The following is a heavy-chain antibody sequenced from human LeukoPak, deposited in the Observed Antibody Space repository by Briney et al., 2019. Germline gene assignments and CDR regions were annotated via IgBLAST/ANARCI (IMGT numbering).Heavy chain of an antibody. Sequence: GGSLRLSCAASGFTFSSYSMNWVRQAPGKGLEWVSVIYSGGSTYYADSVKDRFAISRDNSKNTVYLQMNSLRAEDTAVYYCASTAAATDPPGFWGQGTLVTVSS. CDR1: GFTFSSYS. D-gene: IGHD6-13*01. V-gene: IGHV3-66*01. CDR3: ASTAAATDPPGF. CDR2: IYSGGST. J-gene: IGHJ4*02.